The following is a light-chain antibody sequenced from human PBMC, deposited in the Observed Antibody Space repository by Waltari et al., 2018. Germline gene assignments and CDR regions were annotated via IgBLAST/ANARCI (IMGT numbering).Light chain of an antibody. V-gene: IGLV4-69*01. J-gene: IGLJ3*02. CDR1: SGHSSYA. CDR3: QTWGTGIRV. CDR2: LNRDGSH. Sequence: QVVLTHSPSAAASLGASVKLTCTLSSGHSSYAIAWHQQQPEKGPRYLMNLNRDGSHSKGDGIPDRFSGSSSGAERYLTISSLQSEDEADYYCQTWGTGIRVFGGGTKLTVL.